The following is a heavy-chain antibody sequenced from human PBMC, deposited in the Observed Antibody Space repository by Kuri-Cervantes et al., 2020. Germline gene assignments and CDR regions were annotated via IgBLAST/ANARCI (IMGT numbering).Heavy chain of an antibody. CDR3: ARDLWFGEFRWFDP. CDR2: IGTAGST. V-gene: IGHV3-13*01. J-gene: IGHJ5*02. CDR1: GFTFSSYD. D-gene: IGHD3-10*01. Sequence: GGSLRLSCAASGFTFSSYDMHWVRQAPGKGLEWVSAIGTAGSTYYADSVKDRFTISRDNSKNTLYLQMNSLRVEDTAVYYCARDLWFGEFRWFDPWGQGTLVTVSS.